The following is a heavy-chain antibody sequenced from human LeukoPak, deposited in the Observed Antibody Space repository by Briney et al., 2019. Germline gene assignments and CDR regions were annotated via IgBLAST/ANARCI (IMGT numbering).Heavy chain of an antibody. CDR2: MNPNSGNT. J-gene: IGHJ4*02. V-gene: IGHV1-8*01. Sequence: ASVKVSCKASGYTFTSYDINWVRQATGQGLEWMGWMNPNSGNTGYAQKFQGRVTMTRNTSISTAYMELSSLRSGDTAVYYCARGAKWLRFLDYWGQGTLVTVSS. CDR3: ARGAKWLRFLDY. D-gene: IGHD5-12*01. CDR1: GYTFTSYD.